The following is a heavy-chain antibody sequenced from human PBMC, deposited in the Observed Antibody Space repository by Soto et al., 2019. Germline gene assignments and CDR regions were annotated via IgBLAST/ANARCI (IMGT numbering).Heavy chain of an antibody. Sequence: EVQLVESGGDLVQPGGSLRLSCAASAFTFSDYWMHWVRQVPGKGLVWVSRINTDGSGTSYADFVKGRFTISRDNAKNTVFLQMNSLSADDTAVYYCATLQLAGPDYWGQGTLVIVSS. CDR1: AFTFSDYW. J-gene: IGHJ4*02. CDR3: ATLQLAGPDY. V-gene: IGHV3-74*01. CDR2: INTDGSGT. D-gene: IGHD6-19*01.